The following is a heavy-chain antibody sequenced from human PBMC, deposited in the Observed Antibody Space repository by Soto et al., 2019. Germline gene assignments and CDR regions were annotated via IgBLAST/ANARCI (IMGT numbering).Heavy chain of an antibody. CDR1: GFTFSSYA. D-gene: IGHD6-13*01. J-gene: IGHJ4*02. CDR2: ISGSGGST. Sequence: EVQLLESGGGLVQPGGSLRLSCAASGFTFSSYAMSWVRQAPGKGLEWVSAISGSGGSTYYADSVKGRFTFSRDNSKNTLSLQMNSLRAEDTAGYYCARRTSSWSFDYWGQGTLVTVSS. V-gene: IGHV3-23*01. CDR3: ARRTSSWSFDY.